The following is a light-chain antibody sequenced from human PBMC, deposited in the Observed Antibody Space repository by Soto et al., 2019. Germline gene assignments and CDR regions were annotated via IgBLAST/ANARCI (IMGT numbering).Light chain of an antibody. V-gene: IGLV2-8*01. CDR3: SSFMHRNNLI. CDR2: EVD. J-gene: IGLJ2*01. CDR1: SDDIGTYNY. Sequence: QSALTQPPSASGSPGQTVTISCTGTSDDIGTYNYVSWYQQHAGSVPRLIIFEVDKRPSGVPTRFSGSKSGNTASLTISGLRAEDEADYYCSSFMHRNNLIFGGGTKLTVL.